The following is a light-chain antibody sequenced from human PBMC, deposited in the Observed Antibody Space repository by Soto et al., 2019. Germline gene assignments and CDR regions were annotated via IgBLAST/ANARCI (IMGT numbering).Light chain of an antibody. CDR1: QSISNNH. V-gene: IGKV3-20*01. CDR2: GTS. Sequence: EIVLTQSPGTLSLSPGERVTLSCRASQSISNNHLAWYQQKPGQAPGLLIHGTSNRATGIPDRFSGSGSGTDFTLTFSRLEPEDFAVYYCEYYGSSITFGGGTKVDIK. CDR3: EYYGSSIT. J-gene: IGKJ4*01.